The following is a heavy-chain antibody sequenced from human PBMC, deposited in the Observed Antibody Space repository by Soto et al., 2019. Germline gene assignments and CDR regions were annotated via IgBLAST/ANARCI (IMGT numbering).Heavy chain of an antibody. CDR2: IIPIFGTA. J-gene: IGHJ4*02. CDR1: GGTFSSYA. CDR3: ASELGSGSYYQAY. V-gene: IGHV1-69*13. D-gene: IGHD3-10*01. Sequence: SVKVSCKASGGTFSSYAISWVRQAPGQGLEWMGGIIPIFGTANYAQKFQGRVTITADESTSTAYMELSSLRSEDTAVYYCASELGSGSYYQAYWGQGTLVTVSS.